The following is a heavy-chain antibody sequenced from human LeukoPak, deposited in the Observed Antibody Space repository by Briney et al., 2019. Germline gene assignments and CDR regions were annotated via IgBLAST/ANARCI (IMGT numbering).Heavy chain of an antibody. Sequence: PSETLSLTCGVSGYFISNGDYWRWIRQPPGKGLEWIGSIYYSGSTHYNSSLKSRLTISVDTSKNQFSLKLNSVTAADTALHYCARTSSVIVGPVTRGTFDVWGPGTMVTVSS. CDR3: ARTSSVIVGPVTRGTFDV. J-gene: IGHJ3*01. D-gene: IGHD1-26*01. V-gene: IGHV4-38-2*01. CDR1: GYFISNGDY. CDR2: IYYSGST.